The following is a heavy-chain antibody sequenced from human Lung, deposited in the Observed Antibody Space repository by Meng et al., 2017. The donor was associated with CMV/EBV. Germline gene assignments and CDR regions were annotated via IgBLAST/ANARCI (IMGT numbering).Heavy chain of an antibody. CDR3: ARVYTCRDDFWRNCYYYGMDV. J-gene: IGHJ6*02. D-gene: IGHD3-3*01. Sequence: ASXXVSCKASGYTFTSYDINWVRQATGQGLEWMGWMNPNSGNTGYAQKFQGRVTITRNTSISTAYMELSSLRSEDTAVYYCARVYTCRDDFWRNCYYYGMDVWGQGTXVTVSS. CDR2: MNPNSGNT. V-gene: IGHV1-8*03. CDR1: GYTFTSYD.